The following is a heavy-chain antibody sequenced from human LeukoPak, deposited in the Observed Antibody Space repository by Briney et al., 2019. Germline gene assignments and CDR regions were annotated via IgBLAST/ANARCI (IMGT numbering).Heavy chain of an antibody. CDR2: IYSGGST. J-gene: IGHJ3*02. CDR1: GFTFDDYT. D-gene: IGHD6-19*01. CDR3: ASRIAVAGTLAFDI. V-gene: IGHV3-53*01. Sequence: GGSLRLSCAASGFTFDDYTMHWVRQAPGKGLEWVSVIYSGGSTYYADSVKGRFTISRDNSKNTLYLQMNSLRAEDTAVYYCASRIAVAGTLAFDIWGQGTMVTVSS.